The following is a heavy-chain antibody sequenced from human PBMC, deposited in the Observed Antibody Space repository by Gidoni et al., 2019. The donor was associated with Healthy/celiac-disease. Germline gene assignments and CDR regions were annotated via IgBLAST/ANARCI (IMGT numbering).Heavy chain of an antibody. CDR1: GFTFSSYA. CDR2: ISYDGSNK. CDR3: ARPKYGSGTSGYFDY. V-gene: IGHV3-30*04. J-gene: IGHJ4*02. Sequence: QVQLVESGGGVVQPGRSLRLSCAASGFTFSSYAMHWVRQAPGKGLEWVAVISYDGSNKSYADSVKGRFTISRDNSKNTLYLQMNSLRAEDTAVYYCARPKYGSGTSGYFDYWGQGTLVTVSS. D-gene: IGHD3-10*01.